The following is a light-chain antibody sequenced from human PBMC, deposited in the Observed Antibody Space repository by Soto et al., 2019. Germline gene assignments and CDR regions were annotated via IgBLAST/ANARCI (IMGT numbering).Light chain of an antibody. CDR1: SSDVGTYDF. J-gene: IGLJ1*01. CDR2: DVS. CDR3: CLYAVTFYV. V-gene: IGLV2-11*01. Sequence: QSVLTQPRSVSGSPGQSVTISCTGTSSDVGTYDFVSWYQQHPGKAPRLMIFDVSERPSGVPDRFSGSKSGNTASLTIFGLQAEDEADYYCCLYAVTFYVFGTGTKVTVL.